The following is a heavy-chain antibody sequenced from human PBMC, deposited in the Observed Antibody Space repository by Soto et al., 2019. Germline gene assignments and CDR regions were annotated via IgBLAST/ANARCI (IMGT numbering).Heavy chain of an antibody. Sequence: QVQLQESGPGLVKPSQTLSLTCTVSGGSISSGGYYWSWIRQHPGKGLEWIGYISYSGSTYYNPSLKSRVTISVDTSKDQFSRKRSSVTAADTAVYYCAREGAGPKGSSSWPDDAFDIWGQGTMVTVSS. J-gene: IGHJ3*02. CDR1: GGSISSGGYY. CDR3: AREGAGPKGSSSWPDDAFDI. CDR2: ISYSGST. V-gene: IGHV4-31*03. D-gene: IGHD6-13*01.